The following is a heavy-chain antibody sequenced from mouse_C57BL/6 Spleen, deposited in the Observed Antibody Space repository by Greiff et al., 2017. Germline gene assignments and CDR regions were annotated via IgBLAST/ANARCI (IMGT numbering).Heavy chain of an antibody. D-gene: IGHD1-1*01. CDR1: GYAFSSYW. J-gene: IGHJ4*01. CDR2: IYPGDGDT. Sequence: QVQLQQSGAELVKPGASVKISCKASGYAFSSYWMNWVKQRPGKGLEWIGQIYPGDGDTNYNGKFKGKATLTADKSSSTAYMQLSSLNSEDSAVYFCARENYDYAMDYWGQGTSVTVSS. CDR3: ARENYDYAMDY. V-gene: IGHV1-80*01.